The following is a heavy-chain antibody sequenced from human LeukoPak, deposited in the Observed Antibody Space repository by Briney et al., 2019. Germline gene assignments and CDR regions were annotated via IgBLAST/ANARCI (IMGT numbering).Heavy chain of an antibody. CDR1: GFTFSSYA. J-gene: IGHJ4*03. D-gene: IGHD2-15*01. CDR3: ARTPLARSGPFDY. V-gene: IGHV3-64*01. CDR2: ISSNGGST. Sequence: GGSLRLSCAASGFTFSSYAMHWVRQAPGKGLEYVSAISSNGGSTYYANSVKGRFTISRDNSKNTLYLQMGSLRAEDMAVYYCARTPLARSGPFDYWGKGTTVTVSS.